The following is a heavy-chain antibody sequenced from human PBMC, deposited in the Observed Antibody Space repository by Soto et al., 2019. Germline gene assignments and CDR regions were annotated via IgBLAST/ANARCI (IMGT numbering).Heavy chain of an antibody. Sequence: GGSLRLSCSASGFTFSSNAMHWVRQAPGKGLEYVSGISYNGGSTYYAESVKGRLTISRDNSKNTLYLQMRSLRADDTALYFCVNGAFYDSEVRTFDFWGQGTMVTVS. V-gene: IGHV3-64D*06. CDR2: ISYNGGST. CDR1: GFTFSSNA. D-gene: IGHD3-22*01. CDR3: VNGAFYDSEVRTFDF. J-gene: IGHJ3*01.